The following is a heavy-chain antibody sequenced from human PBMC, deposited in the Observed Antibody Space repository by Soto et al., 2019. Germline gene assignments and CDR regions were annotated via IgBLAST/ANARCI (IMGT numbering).Heavy chain of an antibody. CDR3: VKGGYKTGWPPFDH. Sequence: QVKLVEFGGAVVQSGRSLRLSCTASSFRFSAYGMHWVRQAPGKGLEWVALISDDGKTQFFTESVEGRFTIYRDNSRNTLYLQMNRLRPEDTAVYYCVKGGYKTGWPPFDHWGHGTRVTVSS. CDR1: SFRFSAYG. V-gene: IGHV3-30*18. D-gene: IGHD6-25*01. CDR2: ISDDGKTQ. J-gene: IGHJ4*01.